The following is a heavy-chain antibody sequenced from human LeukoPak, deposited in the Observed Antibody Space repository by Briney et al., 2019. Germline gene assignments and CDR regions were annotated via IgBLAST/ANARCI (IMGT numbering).Heavy chain of an antibody. CDR1: GFTFSSYE. CDR3: VRDYRAGWNDY. D-gene: IGHD1-1*01. CDR2: ISSSGSTI. V-gene: IGHV3-48*03. J-gene: IGHJ4*02. Sequence: QSGGSLRLSCAASGFTFSSYEMNWVRQAPGKGLEWVSYISSSGSTIYYADSVKGRFTISRDNAKNSLFLQMNNLRVDDTAVYYCVRDYRAGWNDYWGQGTLVTVSS.